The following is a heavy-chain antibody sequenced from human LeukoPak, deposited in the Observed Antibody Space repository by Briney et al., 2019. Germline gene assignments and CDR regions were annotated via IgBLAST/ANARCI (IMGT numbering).Heavy chain of an antibody. CDR3: ARESGYSGYDGWFDP. J-gene: IGHJ5*02. CDR1: GYTFTGYY. V-gene: IGHV1-2*06. CDR2: INPNSRDT. D-gene: IGHD5-12*01. Sequence: ASVKVSCKASGYTFTGYYMHWVRQAPGQGQEWMGRINPNSRDTNYAQMFPLTVTMTRDTSISTAYMELSRLRSDDTAVYYCARESGYSGYDGWFDPWGQGTLVTVSS.